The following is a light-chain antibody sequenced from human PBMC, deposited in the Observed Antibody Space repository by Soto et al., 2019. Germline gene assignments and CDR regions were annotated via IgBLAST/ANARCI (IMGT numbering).Light chain of an antibody. CDR3: QQYRSSPT. V-gene: IGKV3-20*01. Sequence: EIVLTQSPGTLSLSPGERATLSCRASQSVSSSYLAWYQQKPGQAPRLLIYGASSRATGIPDRFSDSGSGTDFTLTISRLETEEFAVYYCQQYRSSPTFGQGTKMEIK. J-gene: IGKJ1*01. CDR1: QSVSSSY. CDR2: GAS.